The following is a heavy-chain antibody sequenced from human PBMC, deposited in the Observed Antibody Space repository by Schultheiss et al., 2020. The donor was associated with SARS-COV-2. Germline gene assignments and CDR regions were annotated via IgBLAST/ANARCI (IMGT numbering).Heavy chain of an antibody. J-gene: IGHJ6*02. D-gene: IGHD6-13*01. Sequence: GGSLRLSCAASGFTFSDHYMDWVRQAPGKGLEWVAHIRNKRDSYTTEYAASVKGRFTISRDGSKNTLYLQMNSLRAEDTAVYYCARDSKDLDSGQQLVHGMDVWGQGTTVTVSS. CDR2: IRNKRDSYTT. CDR3: ARDSKDLDSGQQLVHGMDV. CDR1: GFTFSDHY. V-gene: IGHV3-72*01.